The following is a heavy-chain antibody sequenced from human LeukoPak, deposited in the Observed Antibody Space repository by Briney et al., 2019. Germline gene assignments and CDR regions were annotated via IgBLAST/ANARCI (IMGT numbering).Heavy chain of an antibody. J-gene: IGHJ4*02. Sequence: PGGSLRLSCAASVFTFSSYAMNWVRQAPGKGLEGGSAISGSGGSTYYADSVKGRFTISRDNSKTTLYLQMNSLRADDTAVYYCAKAYGSGSPVDYWGQGTLVTVSS. D-gene: IGHD3-10*01. CDR3: AKAYGSGSPVDY. CDR1: VFTFSSYA. V-gene: IGHV3-23*01. CDR2: ISGSGGST.